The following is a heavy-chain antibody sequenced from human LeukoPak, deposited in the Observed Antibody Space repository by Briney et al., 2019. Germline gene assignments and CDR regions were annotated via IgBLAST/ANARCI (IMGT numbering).Heavy chain of an antibody. V-gene: IGHV3-30-3*01. CDR2: ISYDGSNK. CDR1: GFTFSSYA. D-gene: IGHD2-2*01. Sequence: PGGSLRLSCAASGFTFSSYAMHWVRQAPGKGLEWVAVISYDGSNKYYADSVKGRFTISRDNSKNTLYLQMNSLRAEDTAVYYGARDYGYCSSTSCSYFDYWGQGTLVTVSS. CDR3: ARDYGYCSSTSCSYFDY. J-gene: IGHJ4*02.